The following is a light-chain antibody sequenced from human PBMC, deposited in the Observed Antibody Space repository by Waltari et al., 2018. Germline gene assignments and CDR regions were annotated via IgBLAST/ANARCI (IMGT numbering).Light chain of an antibody. CDR1: QGVNTY. J-gene: IGKJ5*01. V-gene: IGKV1-9*01. CDR3: QHLNDYPIT. Sequence: IQLTQSPSSLSASVGDRVTITCRASQGVNTYLAWYQQKPGKVPKLLIYLASTLQSGVPSRFSGSGSGTDFTLTISSLQPEDSATYYCQHLNDYPITFGQGTRL. CDR2: LAS.